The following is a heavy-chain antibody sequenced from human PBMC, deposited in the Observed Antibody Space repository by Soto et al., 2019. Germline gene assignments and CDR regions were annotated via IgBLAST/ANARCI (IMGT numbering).Heavy chain of an antibody. D-gene: IGHD2-15*01. Sequence: PGGSLRLSCAASGFTFSSYAMHWVRQAPGKGLEWVAVISYDGSNKYYADSVKGRFTISRDNSKNTLYLQMNSLRAEDTAVYYCARDRAEYCSGGSCYSGTFDYWGQGTLVTVSS. CDR1: GFTFSSYA. CDR3: ARDRAEYCSGGSCYSGTFDY. CDR2: ISYDGSNK. J-gene: IGHJ4*02. V-gene: IGHV3-30-3*01.